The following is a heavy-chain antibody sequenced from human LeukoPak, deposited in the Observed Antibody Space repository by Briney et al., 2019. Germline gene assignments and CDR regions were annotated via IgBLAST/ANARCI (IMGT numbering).Heavy chain of an antibody. CDR2: ISSSGSTI. J-gene: IGHJ6*04. CDR3: ARVGYSYGYYYYYGMDV. Sequence: QPGGSLRLSCAASGFTFSSYEMNWVRQAPGKGLEWVSYISSSGSTIYYADSVKGRFTISRDNAKNSLYLQMNSPRAEDTAVYYCARVGYSYGYYYYYGMDVWGKGTTVTVSS. V-gene: IGHV3-48*03. CDR1: GFTFSSYE. D-gene: IGHD5-18*01.